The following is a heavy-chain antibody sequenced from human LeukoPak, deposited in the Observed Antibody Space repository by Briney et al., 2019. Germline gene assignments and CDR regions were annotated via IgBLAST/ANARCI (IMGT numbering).Heavy chain of an antibody. V-gene: IGHV4-59*08. Sequence: PSETLSLTCTVSGGSISSYYWSWIRQPPGKGLEWIGYIYYSGSTNYNPSLKSRVTISVDTSKIQFSLKLSSVTAADTAVYYCARATNYYYYGMDVWGQGTTVTVSS. CDR3: ARATNYYYYGMDV. CDR1: GGSISSYY. CDR2: IYYSGST. J-gene: IGHJ6*02.